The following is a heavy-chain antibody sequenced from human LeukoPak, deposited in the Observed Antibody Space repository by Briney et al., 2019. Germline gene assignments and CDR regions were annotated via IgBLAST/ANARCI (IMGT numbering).Heavy chain of an antibody. CDR2: IYHTGST. CDR1: GGSISSSNW. CDR3: ARDTGGRGRLNAFDT. D-gene: IGHD3-10*01. J-gene: IGHJ3*02. V-gene: IGHV4-4*02. Sequence: SETLSLTCAVSGGSISSSNWWIWVRQPPEKGLEWIGEIYHTGSTNYNPSLKSRVTISIDKSKNQFSLKLSSVTAADTAMYYCARDTGGRGRLNAFDTWGQGTMVTVSS.